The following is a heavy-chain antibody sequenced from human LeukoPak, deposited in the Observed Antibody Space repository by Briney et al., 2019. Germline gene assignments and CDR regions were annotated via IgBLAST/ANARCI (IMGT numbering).Heavy chain of an antibody. J-gene: IGHJ4*02. CDR2: ISYDGGNK. CDR1: GFTFSSYA. D-gene: IGHD4-17*01. V-gene: IGHV3-30-3*01. CDR3: VSLPRTTVTTSGDY. Sequence: PGRSLRLSCAASGFTFSSYAMHWVRQAPGKGLEWVAVISYDGGNKYYADSVKGRFTISRDNSKNTLYLQMNSLRAEDTAVYYCVSLPRTTVTTSGDYWGQGTLVTVSS.